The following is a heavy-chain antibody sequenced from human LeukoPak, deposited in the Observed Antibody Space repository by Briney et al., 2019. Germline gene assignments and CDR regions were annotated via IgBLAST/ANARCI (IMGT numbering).Heavy chain of an antibody. CDR2: IYHSGST. V-gene: IGHV4-59*01. CDR3: ARDGYSGSDAL. D-gene: IGHD5-12*01. Sequence: PSETLSLTCTVSGGSISTYYWSWIRQPPGKGLEWIGYIYHSGSTKYNPSLKSRVTISVDTSQNQFSLKLSSVTAADTAVYYCARDGYSGSDALWGQGTLVTVSS. CDR1: GGSISTYY. J-gene: IGHJ4*02.